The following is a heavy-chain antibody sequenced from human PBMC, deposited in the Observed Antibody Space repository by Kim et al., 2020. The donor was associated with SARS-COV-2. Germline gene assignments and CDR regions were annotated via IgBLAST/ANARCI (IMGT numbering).Heavy chain of an antibody. V-gene: IGHV3-23*01. Sequence: ADSVKGRFTISRDNSKNTLYLQMNSLRAEDTAVYYCAKDGMVNYGDYADYWGQGTLVTVSS. CDR3: AKDGMVNYGDYADY. D-gene: IGHD4-17*01. J-gene: IGHJ4*02.